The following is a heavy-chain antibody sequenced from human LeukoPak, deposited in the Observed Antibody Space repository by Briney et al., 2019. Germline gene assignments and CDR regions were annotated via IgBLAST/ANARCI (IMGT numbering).Heavy chain of an antibody. CDR2: MRQDGSEK. CDR1: GFTFSSYW. CDR3: ARKSGPYYDSSAYYYFVY. J-gene: IGHJ4*02. V-gene: IGHV3-7*01. D-gene: IGHD3-22*01. Sequence: PGGSLRLSCAASGFTFSSYWMSWVRLAPGKGLEWVANMRQDGSEKYYVDSVKGRFTISRDNAKNSLYLLLNSLRAEDTAVYYCARKSGPYYDSSAYYYFVYWSQGTLVTVSS.